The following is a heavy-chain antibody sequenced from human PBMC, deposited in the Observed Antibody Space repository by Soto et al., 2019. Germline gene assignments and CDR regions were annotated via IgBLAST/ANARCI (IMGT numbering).Heavy chain of an antibody. CDR1: GGSISSYY. D-gene: IGHD3-16*01. Sequence: QVQLQESGPGLVKPSETLSLTCTVSGGSISSYYWSWIRQPPGKGLEWIGYIYYSGSTNYNPSLKRRVTISVDTSKNKFSLELSSVTAAYTSVYYWARRYGGNFDYWGPGTLVTVSS. J-gene: IGHJ4*02. CDR3: ARRYGGNFDY. CDR2: IYYSGST. V-gene: IGHV4-59*01.